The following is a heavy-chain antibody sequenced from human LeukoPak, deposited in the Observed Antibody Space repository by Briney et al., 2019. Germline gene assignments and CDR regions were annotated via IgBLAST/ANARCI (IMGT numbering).Heavy chain of an antibody. CDR3: ARGESCANGVCYYWDY. V-gene: IGHV4-34*01. CDR1: GGSFSGYY. Sequence: SETLSLTCAVYGGSFSGYYWSWIRQPPGKGLEWIGGINHSGNTNYNPSLKSRVTISVDTSKNQFSLKLSSVTAADTAVYYCARGESCANGVCYYWDYWGQGTLVTVSS. D-gene: IGHD2-8*01. J-gene: IGHJ4*02. CDR2: INHSGNT.